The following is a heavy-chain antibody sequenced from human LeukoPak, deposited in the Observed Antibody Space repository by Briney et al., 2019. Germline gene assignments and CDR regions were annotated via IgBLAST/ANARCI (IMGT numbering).Heavy chain of an antibody. J-gene: IGHJ5*02. V-gene: IGHV3-74*01. CDR2: IYVDGRTT. Sequence: GGSLRLSCAASGVTFSSSGMSWVRQAPGKGLVWVSRIYVDGRTTNYADSVKGRFTISRDNAKNTVYLEMNSLSVEDTATYYCIRDFRSADLWGQGTLVTVTS. CDR1: GVTFSSSG. CDR3: IRDFRSADL.